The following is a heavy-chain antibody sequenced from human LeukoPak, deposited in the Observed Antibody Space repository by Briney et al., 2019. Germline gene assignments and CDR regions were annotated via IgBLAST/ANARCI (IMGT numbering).Heavy chain of an antibody. CDR1: GGSISSYY. D-gene: IGHD5-12*01. J-gene: IGHJ5*02. CDR2: IYYSGST. V-gene: IGHV4-59*04. Sequence: PSETLSLTCTVSGGSISSYYWSWIRQPPGKGLEWIGYIYYSGSTYYNPSLKSRVTISIDTSKNQFSLKLSSVTAADTAVYYCARHVDGRSWFDPWGQGTLVTVSS. CDR3: ARHVDGRSWFDP.